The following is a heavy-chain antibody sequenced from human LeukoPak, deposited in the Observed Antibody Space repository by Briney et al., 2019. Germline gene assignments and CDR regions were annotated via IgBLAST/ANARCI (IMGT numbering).Heavy chain of an antibody. D-gene: IGHD3-3*01. CDR3: ASLHYDFWSGYLYYFDY. Sequence: SETLSLTCTVSGGSISSSSYHWGWIRQPPGKGLEWIGSIYYSGSTYYNPSLKSRVTISVDTSKNQFSLKLSSVTAADTAVYYCASLHYDFWSGYLYYFDYWGQGTLVTVSS. CDR2: IYYSGST. J-gene: IGHJ4*02. V-gene: IGHV4-39*01. CDR1: GGSISSSSYH.